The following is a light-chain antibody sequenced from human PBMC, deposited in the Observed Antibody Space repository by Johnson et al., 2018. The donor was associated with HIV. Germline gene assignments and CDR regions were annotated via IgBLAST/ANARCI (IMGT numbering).Light chain of an antibody. CDR3: GKWDSSLSAYV. CDR1: SSNIGNNY. V-gene: IGLV1-51*01. J-gene: IGLJ1*01. CDR2: DNN. Sequence: QSVLTQPPSVSVAPGQKVTISCSGSSSNIGNNYVSWYQQFPGTAPKLLIYDNNKRPSGIPDRFSGSKSGTSATLGITGLQTGDEADYYCGKWDSSLSAYVFGTGTKVTVL.